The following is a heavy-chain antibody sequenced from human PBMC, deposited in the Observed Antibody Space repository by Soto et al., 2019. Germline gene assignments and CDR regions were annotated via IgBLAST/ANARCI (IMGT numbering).Heavy chain of an antibody. J-gene: IGHJ4*02. D-gene: IGHD6-6*01. Sequence: PWGSLRLSCAAFGFTFSSYAMSWVRQAPGKGLEWVSAISGSGGSTYYADSVKGRFTISRDNPKNTLYLQMNSLRAEDTAVYYCAKGFFEYSSSSLDYWGQGTLVTVSS. CDR2: ISGSGGST. CDR3: AKGFFEYSSSSLDY. CDR1: GFTFSSYA. V-gene: IGHV3-23*01.